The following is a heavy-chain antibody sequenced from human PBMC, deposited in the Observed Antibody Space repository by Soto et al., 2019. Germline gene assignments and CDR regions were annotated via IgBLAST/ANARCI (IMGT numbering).Heavy chain of an antibody. V-gene: IGHV3-73*01. CDR3: ATGYCSSTRCFSQRFDY. D-gene: IGHD2-2*01. J-gene: IGHJ4*02. CDR2: IRSKANSYAT. CDR1: GFTFSDSA. Sequence: PGGSLRLSCAASGFTFSDSAMHWVRQASGKGLEWVGRIRSKANSYATAYAASVKGRFTISRDDSKNTAYLQMNSLKTEDTAVYYCATGYCSSTRCFSQRFDYWGQGTLVTVYS.